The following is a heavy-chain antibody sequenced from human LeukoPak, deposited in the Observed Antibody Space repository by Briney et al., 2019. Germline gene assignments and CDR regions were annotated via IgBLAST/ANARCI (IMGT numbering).Heavy chain of an antibody. CDR3: ARGLRD. J-gene: IGHJ4*02. CDR1: GGSFSGYY. V-gene: IGHV4-34*01. CDR2: INHSGST. Sequence: PSETLSLTCAVYGGSFSGYYWSWIRQSPGKGLEWIGEINHSGSTNYNPSLKSRVTISVDTSKNQFSLKLSSVTAADTAVYYCARGLRDWGQGTLVTVSS.